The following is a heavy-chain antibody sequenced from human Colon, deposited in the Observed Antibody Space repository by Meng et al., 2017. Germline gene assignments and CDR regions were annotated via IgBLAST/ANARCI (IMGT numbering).Heavy chain of an antibody. CDR3: AGGPWELDY. V-gene: IGHV4-61*08. J-gene: IGHJ4*02. CDR1: VGSVTITGYS. Sequence: QESSPGLGRPAATLSLSWTSSVGSVTITGYSWSWSRQSPGKGLEWIGYIYYTGTTNYNPSLKSRVTISVDTSKNQFSLKLSSVTPADTAVYYCAGGPWELDYWGQGTLVTVSS. D-gene: IGHD1-26*01. CDR2: IYYTGTT.